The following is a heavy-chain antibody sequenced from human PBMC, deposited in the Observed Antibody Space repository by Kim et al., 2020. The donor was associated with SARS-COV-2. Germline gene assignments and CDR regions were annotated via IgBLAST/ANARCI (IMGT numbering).Heavy chain of an antibody. D-gene: IGHD3-22*01. CDR3: AKDRHYYDSSGYYPYYYYGMDV. CDR2: ISYDGSNK. V-gene: IGHV3-30*18. Sequence: GGSLRLSCAASGFTFSSYGMHWVRQAPGKGLEWVAVISYDGSNKYYADSVKGRFTISRDNSKNTLYLQMNSLRAEDTAVYYCAKDRHYYDSSGYYPYYYYGMDVWGQGTTVTVSS. CDR1: GFTFSSYG. J-gene: IGHJ6*02.